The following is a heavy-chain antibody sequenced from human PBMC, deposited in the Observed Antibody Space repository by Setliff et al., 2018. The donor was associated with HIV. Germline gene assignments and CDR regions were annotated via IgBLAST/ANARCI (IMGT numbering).Heavy chain of an antibody. CDR1: GLPFSYAW. D-gene: IGHD4-17*01. Sequence: GSLRLSCVASGLPFSYAWLSWVRQAPGKGLEWVGRIEKKTNGGTRDYASPVKGRFTISRDDSKSTLYLQMNSLRDEDTAVYYCAREKFENGDYEFVSTFDSWGQGTLVTAPQ. J-gene: IGHJ4*02. CDR3: AREKFENGDYEFVSTFDS. V-gene: IGHV3-15*04. CDR2: IEKKTNGGTR.